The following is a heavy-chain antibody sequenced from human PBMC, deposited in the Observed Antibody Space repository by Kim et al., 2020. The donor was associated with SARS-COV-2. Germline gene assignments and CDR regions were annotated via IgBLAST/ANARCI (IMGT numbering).Heavy chain of an antibody. CDR1: GFTVSSNY. J-gene: IGHJ3*02. V-gene: IGHV3-53*01. D-gene: IGHD6-13*01. Sequence: GGSLRLSCAASGFTVSSNYMSWVRQAPGKGLEWVSVIYSGGSTYYADSVKGRFTISRDNSKNTLYLQMNSLRAEDTAVYYCARDVAAAGTWGHHDAFDIWGQGTMVTVSS. CDR2: IYSGGST. CDR3: ARDVAAAGTWGHHDAFDI.